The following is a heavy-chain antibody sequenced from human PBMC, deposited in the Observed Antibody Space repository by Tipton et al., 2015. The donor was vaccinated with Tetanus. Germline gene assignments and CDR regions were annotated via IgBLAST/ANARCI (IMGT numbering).Heavy chain of an antibody. D-gene: IGHD6-6*01. J-gene: IGHJ5*02. CDR3: AREGIAARRDWFDP. Sequence: TLSLTCTVSGGSISSSSYYWGWIRQPPGKGLEWIGSIYYSGSTYYNPSLKSRVTISVDTSKNQFSLKLSSVTAADTAVYYCAREGIAARRDWFDPWGQGTLVTVSS. V-gene: IGHV4-39*07. CDR2: IYYSGST. CDR1: GGSISSSSYY.